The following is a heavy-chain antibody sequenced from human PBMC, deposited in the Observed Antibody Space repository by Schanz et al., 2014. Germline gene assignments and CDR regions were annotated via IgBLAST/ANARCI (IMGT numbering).Heavy chain of an antibody. Sequence: QVQLIQSGAEVKKPGASVKVSCTASGYTFTSYDINWVRQAPGQGLEWLGWMNPNSGNPGFAQKFRGRVTMTRNTSMSTAYIERHILTSEDTAVYYCARAFGGYDPAGALDYWGQGTLVTVSS. CDR3: ARAFGGYDPAGALDY. CDR2: MNPNSGNP. CDR1: GYTFTSYD. J-gene: IGHJ4*02. V-gene: IGHV1-8*01. D-gene: IGHD5-12*01.